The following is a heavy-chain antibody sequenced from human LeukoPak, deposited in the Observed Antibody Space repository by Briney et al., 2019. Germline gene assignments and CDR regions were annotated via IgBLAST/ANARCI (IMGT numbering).Heavy chain of an antibody. Sequence: PSETLSLTCTVSGGSISSGDYYWSWIRQPPGKGLEWIGYIYYSGSTYYNPSLKSRVTISVDTSKNQFSLKLSSVTAADTAVYYYARLINYYDSAYGKDAFDIWGQGTMVTVSS. CDR2: IYYSGST. J-gene: IGHJ3*02. V-gene: IGHV4-30-4*01. CDR1: GGSISSGDYY. D-gene: IGHD3-22*01. CDR3: ARLINYYDSAYGKDAFDI.